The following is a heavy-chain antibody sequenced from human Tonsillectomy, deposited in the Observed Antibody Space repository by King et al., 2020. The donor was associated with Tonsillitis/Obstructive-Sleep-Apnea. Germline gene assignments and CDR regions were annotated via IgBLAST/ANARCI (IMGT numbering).Heavy chain of an antibody. Sequence: QLVQSGAEVKKPGASVKVSCKASGYTFTGYYMHWVRQAPGQGLEGMGWINPNSGGTNYAQKFQGWVTMTRDTSISPAYMELSRLRSDDTAVYYCARGLIAAAGTRWFDPWGQGTLVTVSS. CDR3: ARGLIAAAGTRWFDP. CDR1: GYTFTGYY. D-gene: IGHD6-13*01. J-gene: IGHJ5*02. CDR2: INPNSGGT. V-gene: IGHV1-2*04.